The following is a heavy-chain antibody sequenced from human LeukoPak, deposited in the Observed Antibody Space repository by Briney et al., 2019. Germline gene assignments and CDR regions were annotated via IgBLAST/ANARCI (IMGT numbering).Heavy chain of an antibody. Sequence: SVKVSCKASGGTFSSYIISWVRQATGQGLEWMGRIIPILGIANYAQKLQGRVTITANKSTSTAYMELSSLRSEDTAVYYCARGVASNDYWSQGTLVTVSS. J-gene: IGHJ4*02. CDR1: GGTFSSYI. D-gene: IGHD5-12*01. V-gene: IGHV1-69*02. CDR2: IIPILGIA. CDR3: ARGVASNDY.